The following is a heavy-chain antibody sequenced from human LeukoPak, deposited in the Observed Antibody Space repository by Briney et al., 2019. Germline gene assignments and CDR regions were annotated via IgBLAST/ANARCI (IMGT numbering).Heavy chain of an antibody. CDR2: IYPGDSDT. CDR3: ARLGSSSWSPLDY. Sequence: GSSLMFSCKGSEYSSTSYWIGWVRQMPGKGREWMGIIYPGDSDTRYNPSFQGQVTISADKSISTAYLQWSSLKASDTAMYYCARLGSSSWSPLDYWGQGTLLTVSS. D-gene: IGHD6-13*01. V-gene: IGHV5-51*01. J-gene: IGHJ4*02. CDR1: EYSSTSYW.